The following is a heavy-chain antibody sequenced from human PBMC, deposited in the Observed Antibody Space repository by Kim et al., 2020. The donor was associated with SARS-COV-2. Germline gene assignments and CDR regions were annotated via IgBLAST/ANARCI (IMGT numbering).Heavy chain of an antibody. CDR3: ARQKGWFGELFDY. D-gene: IGHD3-10*01. V-gene: IGHV4-59*08. Sequence: YHPPRKSRVTRSVDTSKNQFSLKLSSVTAADTAVYYCARQKGWFGELFDYWGQGTLVTVSS. J-gene: IGHJ4*02.